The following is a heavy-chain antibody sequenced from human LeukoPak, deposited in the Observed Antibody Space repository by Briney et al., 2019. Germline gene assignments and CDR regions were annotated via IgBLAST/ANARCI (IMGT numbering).Heavy chain of an antibody. CDR1: GFTFSSYA. CDR2: ISGSGGST. V-gene: IGHV3-23*01. Sequence: GGSLRLSCAASGFTFSSYAMSWVRQAPGKGLEWVSAISGSGGSTYYADSVKGRFTISRDNAKNSLYLQMNSLRAEDTAVYYCARDTTNYDSSGLDYWGQGTLVTVSS. J-gene: IGHJ4*02. CDR3: ARDTTNYDSSGLDY. D-gene: IGHD3-22*01.